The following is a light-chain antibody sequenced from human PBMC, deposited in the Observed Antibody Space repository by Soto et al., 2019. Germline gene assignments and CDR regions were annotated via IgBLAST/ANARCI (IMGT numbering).Light chain of an antibody. Sequence: ALTQPRSVSGSPGESVTISFTGTSIDVRTYNYVSWYQQQPDKAPKLVIYDVTERPSGVPDRFSGSKYDNTASLTISGLQAEDEADYYCCSYAGTFTFVFGTGTKDNVL. J-gene: IGLJ1*01. CDR1: SIDVRTYNY. CDR2: DVT. CDR3: CSYAGTFTFV. V-gene: IGLV2-11*01.